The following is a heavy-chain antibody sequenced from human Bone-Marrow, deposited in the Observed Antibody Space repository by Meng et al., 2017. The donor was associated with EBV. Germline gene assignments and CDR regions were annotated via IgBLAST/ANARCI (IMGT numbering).Heavy chain of an antibody. CDR2: ISSSSSYI. CDR3: ARAGRPTYYYDSSGYAPFDY. J-gene: IGHJ4*02. D-gene: IGHD3-22*01. V-gene: IGHV3-21*01. Sequence: EVQLVESGGXLVKPGGSLXLSCAVSVFTFSSYSMNWVRQAPGKGLEWVSSISSSSSYIYYADSVKGRFTISRDNAKNSLYLQMNSLRAEDTAVYYCARAGRPTYYYDSSGYAPFDYWGQGPLGTVST. CDR1: VFTFSSYS.